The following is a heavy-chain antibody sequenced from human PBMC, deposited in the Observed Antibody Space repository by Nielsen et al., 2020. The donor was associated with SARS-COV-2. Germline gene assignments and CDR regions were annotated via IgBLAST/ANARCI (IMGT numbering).Heavy chain of an antibody. J-gene: IGHJ6*03. D-gene: IGHD4-11*01. CDR3: ARTTLTTGDYYYYYYMDV. Sequence: WVRQAPGQGLEWMGGIIPIFGTANYAQKFQGRATITADESTSTAYMELSSLRSEDTAVYYCARTTLTTGDYYYYYYMDVWGKGTTVTVSS. CDR2: IIPIFGTA. V-gene: IGHV1-69*01.